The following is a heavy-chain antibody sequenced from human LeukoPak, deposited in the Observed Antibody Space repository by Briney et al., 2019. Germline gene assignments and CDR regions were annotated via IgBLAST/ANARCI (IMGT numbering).Heavy chain of an antibody. V-gene: IGHV4-39*07. CDR2: IYCSGST. J-gene: IGHJ4*02. Sequence: SETLSLTCTVSGGSISSSSYYWGWIRQPPGKGLEWIGSIYCSGSTYYNPSLKSRVTISVDTSKNQFSLKLSSVTAADTAVYYCATGRLSFDYWGQGTLVTVSS. CDR3: ATGRLSFDY. D-gene: IGHD1-26*01. CDR1: GGSISSSSYY.